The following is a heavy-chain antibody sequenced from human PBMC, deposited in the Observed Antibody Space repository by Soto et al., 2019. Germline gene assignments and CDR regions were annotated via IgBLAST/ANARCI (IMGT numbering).Heavy chain of an antibody. J-gene: IGHJ4*02. CDR1: GGSISSGGYY. V-gene: IGHV4-31*03. CDR3: XXXXXXX. Sequence: QVQLQESGPGLVKPSQTLSLTCTVSGGSISSGGYYWSWIRQHPGKGLEWIGSIYYSGSTYYNPSLKSRVTISVDTSKNQXSLXXXXXXXXXXXXXXXXXXXXXXGQXTLVTVSS. CDR2: IYYSGST.